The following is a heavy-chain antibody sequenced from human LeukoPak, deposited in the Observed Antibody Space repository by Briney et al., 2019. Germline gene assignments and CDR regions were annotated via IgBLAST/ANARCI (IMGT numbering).Heavy chain of an antibody. V-gene: IGHV4-31*03. J-gene: IGHJ4*02. Sequence: SETLSLTCTVSGGSISSGGYYWSWIRQHPGQGLEWIGYIYYSGSTYYNPSLKSRVTISVDTSKNQFSLKLSSVTAADTAVYYCARFTSYGGNSNWGQGTLVTVSS. CDR2: IYYSGST. D-gene: IGHD4-17*01. CDR1: GGSISSGGYY. CDR3: ARFTSYGGNSN.